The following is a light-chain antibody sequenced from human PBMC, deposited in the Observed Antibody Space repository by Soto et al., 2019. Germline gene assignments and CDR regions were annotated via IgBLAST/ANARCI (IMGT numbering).Light chain of an antibody. CDR1: QSVGYD. CDR3: QQYKNWPPWT. V-gene: IGKV3D-15*01. Sequence: EIVLTQSPATLSLSPGERAILSCRASQSVGYDLAWYQQKPGQAPRLLISDAFNRATGIPARFSGSGSGTDFTLTISSLQFEDFAVYFCQQYKNWPPWTFGQGTKVDI. CDR2: DAF. J-gene: IGKJ1*01.